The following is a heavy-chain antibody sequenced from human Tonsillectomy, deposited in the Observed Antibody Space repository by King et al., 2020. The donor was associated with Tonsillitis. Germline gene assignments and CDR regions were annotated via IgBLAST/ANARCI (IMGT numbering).Heavy chain of an antibody. CDR1: GGSISSYY. CDR3: ARDRGLTVRGIKCFYY. J-gene: IGHJ4*02. CDR2: IYYSGNT. Sequence: QLQESGPGLVKPSETLSLTCTVSGGSISSYYWSWIRQPPGKGLEWIGYIYYSGNTNYNSSLKSRVTISVDTYKNHFSLKLSSVTAADTAVYYCARDRGLTVRGIKCFYYWGQGTLVTVSS. D-gene: IGHD3-10*01. V-gene: IGHV4-59*01.